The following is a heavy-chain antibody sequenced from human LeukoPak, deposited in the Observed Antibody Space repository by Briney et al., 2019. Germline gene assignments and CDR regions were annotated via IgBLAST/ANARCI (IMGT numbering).Heavy chain of an antibody. D-gene: IGHD3-9*01. Sequence: PGGSLRLSCAVSGFTFSSNARSWVRQAPGKGLEWVSGISGYGSSTYYADSVKGRFTISRDNSNNTLYLQMNSLRGEDTAVYYCAKYGNDWLGGYYMVVWGKGTTFTVSS. CDR3: AKYGNDWLGGYYMVV. V-gene: IGHV3-23*01. J-gene: IGHJ6*03. CDR2: ISGYGSST. CDR1: GFTFSSNA.